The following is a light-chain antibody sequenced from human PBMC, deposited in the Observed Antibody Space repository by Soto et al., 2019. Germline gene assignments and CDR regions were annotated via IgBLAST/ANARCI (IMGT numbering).Light chain of an antibody. V-gene: IGKV1-33*01. CDR1: QDISNF. CDR3: QQYGNLPPALT. CDR2: DAS. J-gene: IGKJ4*01. Sequence: DIQMTQSPSSLSASVGDRVTITCQASQDISNFLNWYQQKPGKAPKLLIYDASNLETGVPSRISGSGSGTDFTFTISSLQPEDMATYYCQQYGNLPPALTFGGGTKVEIK.